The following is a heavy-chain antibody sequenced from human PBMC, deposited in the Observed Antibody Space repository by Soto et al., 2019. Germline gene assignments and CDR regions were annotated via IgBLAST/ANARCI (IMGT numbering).Heavy chain of an antibody. V-gene: IGHV3-33*01. CDR1: GFTFSSYG. J-gene: IGHJ4*02. D-gene: IGHD6-19*01. Sequence: QVQLVESGGGMVQPGRSLRLSCAASGFTFSSYGMHWVSQAPGKGLEWVAVIWYDGSNKYYADSVKGRFTISRDNSKNTLYLQLNSLRAEDTAVYYCARDLEGSLDYWGQGTLVTVSS. CDR3: ARDLEGSLDY. CDR2: IWYDGSNK.